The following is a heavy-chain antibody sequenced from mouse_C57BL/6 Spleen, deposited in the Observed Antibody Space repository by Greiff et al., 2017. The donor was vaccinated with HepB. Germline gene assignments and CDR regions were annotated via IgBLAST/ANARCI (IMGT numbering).Heavy chain of an antibody. CDR2: INYDGSST. J-gene: IGHJ3*01. V-gene: IGHV5-16*01. Sequence: EVQLVESEGGLVQPGSSMKLSCTASGFTFSDYYMAWVRQVPEKGLEWVANINYDGSSTYYLDSLKSRFIISRDNAKNILYLQMSSLKSEDTATYYCAREGGGSFAYWGQGTLVTVSA. CDR3: AREGGGSFAY. CDR1: GFTFSDYY.